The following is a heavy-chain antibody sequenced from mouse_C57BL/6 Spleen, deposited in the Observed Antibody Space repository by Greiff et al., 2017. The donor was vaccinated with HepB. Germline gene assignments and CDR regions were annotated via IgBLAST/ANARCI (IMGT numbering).Heavy chain of an antibody. V-gene: IGHV1-26*01. J-gene: IGHJ3*01. CDR1: GYTFTDYY. Sequence: EVQLQQSGPELVKPGASVKISCKASGYTFTDYYMNWVKQSHGKSLEWIGDINPNNGGTSYNQKFKGKATLTVDKSSSTAYMELRSLTSEDSAVYYCARMILGFAYWGQGTLVTVSA. D-gene: IGHD1-1*01. CDR2: INPNNGGT. CDR3: ARMILGFAY.